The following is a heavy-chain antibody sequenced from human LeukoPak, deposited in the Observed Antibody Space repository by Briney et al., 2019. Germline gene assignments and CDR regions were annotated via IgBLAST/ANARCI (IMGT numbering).Heavy chain of an antibody. D-gene: IGHD1-26*01. Sequence: SQTLSLTCAISGDSVSSNSAAWNWIRQSPSRVLEWLGRTYYRSKWYNDYAVSVKSRITINPDTSKNQFSLQLNSVTPEDTAVYYCARAGWEPHYYYYYGMDVWGQGTTVTVSS. CDR2: TYYRSKWYN. V-gene: IGHV6-1*01. CDR3: ARAGWEPHYYYYYGMDV. J-gene: IGHJ6*02. CDR1: GDSVSSNSAA.